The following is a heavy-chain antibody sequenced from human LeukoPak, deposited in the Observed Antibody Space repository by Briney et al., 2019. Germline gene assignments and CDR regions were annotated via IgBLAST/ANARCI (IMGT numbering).Heavy chain of an antibody. CDR2: IYSGGST. D-gene: IGHD2-2*01. J-gene: IGHJ4*02. CDR3: ARVISNCSSTSCCLYDYFDY. CDR1: GFTVSSNY. V-gene: IGHV3-66*02. Sequence: GGSLRLSCAASGFTVSSNYMSWVRQAPGKGLEWVSVIYSGGSTYYADSVKGRFTISRDNSKNTLYLQMNSLRAEDTAVYYCARVISNCSSTSCCLYDYFDYWGQGTLVTVSS.